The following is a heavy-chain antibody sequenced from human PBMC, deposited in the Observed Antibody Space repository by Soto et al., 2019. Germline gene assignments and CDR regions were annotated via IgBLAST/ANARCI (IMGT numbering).Heavy chain of an antibody. CDR2: INAGNGNT. CDR3: AGITMIVVGAYGMDV. V-gene: IGHV1-3*01. CDR1: GYTFTSYG. D-gene: IGHD3-22*01. J-gene: IGHJ6*02. Sequence: ASVKVSCKASGYTFTSYGIHWVRQAPGQRLEWTGWINAGNGNTKYSQKFQGRVTMTEDTSTDTAYMELSSLRSEDTAVYYCAGITMIVVGAYGMDVWGQGTTVTVSS.